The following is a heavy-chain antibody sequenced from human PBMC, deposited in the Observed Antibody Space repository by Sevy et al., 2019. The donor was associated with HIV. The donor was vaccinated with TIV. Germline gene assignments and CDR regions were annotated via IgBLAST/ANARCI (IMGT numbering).Heavy chain of an antibody. CDR3: ARAPSRGSSITIFGVAGFDP. Sequence: ASVKVSCKASGGTFSSYAISWVRQAPGQGLEWMGRIIPILGIANYAQKFQGRVTITADKSTSTAYMELSSLRSEDTAVYYWARAPSRGSSITIFGVAGFDPWGQGTLVTVSS. CDR2: IIPILGIA. J-gene: IGHJ5*02. CDR1: GGTFSSYA. D-gene: IGHD3-3*01. V-gene: IGHV1-69*04.